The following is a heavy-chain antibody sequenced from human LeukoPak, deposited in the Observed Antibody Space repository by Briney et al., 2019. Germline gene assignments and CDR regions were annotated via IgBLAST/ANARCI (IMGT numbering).Heavy chain of an antibody. Sequence: GESLKISCKGSGYSFTSYWIGWVRQMPGKGLEWMGIIYPGDSDTRYSPSFQGQVTISADKSTSTAYLQWSSLKASDTAMYYCASLGGYGSGSSYFDYWGQGTLVTVSS. V-gene: IGHV5-51*01. CDR2: IYPGDSDT. J-gene: IGHJ4*02. D-gene: IGHD3-10*01. CDR3: ASLGGYGSGSSYFDY. CDR1: GYSFTSYW.